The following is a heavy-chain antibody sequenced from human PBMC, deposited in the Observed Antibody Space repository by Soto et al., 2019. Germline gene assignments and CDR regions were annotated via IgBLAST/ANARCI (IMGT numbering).Heavy chain of an antibody. CDR3: ARDRGSIRAFDI. D-gene: IGHD2-2*01. Sequence: ELQLVESGGGLVQPGGPLRLSCAASGFTVSSSYMSWVRQAPGKGLEWISIIYGSVSTNYADSVKDRFTISRDNSKNTVYLQMNSLRAEDTAVYYCARDRGSIRAFDIWGQGTMVTVSS. V-gene: IGHV3-66*01. CDR1: GFTVSSSY. J-gene: IGHJ3*02. CDR2: IYGSVST.